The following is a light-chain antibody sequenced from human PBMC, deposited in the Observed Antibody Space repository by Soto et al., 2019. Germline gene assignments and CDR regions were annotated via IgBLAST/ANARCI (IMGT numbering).Light chain of an antibody. CDR3: SSYISSSTLV. Sequence: QSALTQPASVSGPPGQSITISCTGTSSDVGAYNYVSWYQQHPGKDPKLMIYEVSNRPSGVSNCFSGSTSGNTASLTISGLQAEDEADYYCSSYISSSTLVFGTGTKVTV. CDR1: SSDVGAYNY. V-gene: IGLV2-14*01. J-gene: IGLJ1*01. CDR2: EVS.